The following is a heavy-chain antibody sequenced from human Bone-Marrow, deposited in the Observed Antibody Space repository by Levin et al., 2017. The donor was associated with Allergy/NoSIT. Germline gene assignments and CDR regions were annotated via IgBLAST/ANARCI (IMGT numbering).Heavy chain of an antibody. V-gene: IGHV3-30*04. CDR1: GFTFSSYA. CDR2: ISYDGSNK. J-gene: IGHJ6*02. Sequence: GGSLRLSCAASGFTFSSYAMHWVRQAPGKGLEWVAVISYDGSNKYYADSVKGRFTISRDNSKNTLYLQMNSLRAEDTAVYYCARDYPRGYYDSSGYYYSYGMDGWGQGTTVTVSS. D-gene: IGHD3-22*01. CDR3: ARDYPRGYYDSSGYYYSYGMDG.